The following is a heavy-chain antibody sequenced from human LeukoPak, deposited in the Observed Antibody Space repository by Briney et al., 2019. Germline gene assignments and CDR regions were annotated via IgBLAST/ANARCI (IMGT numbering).Heavy chain of an antibody. CDR2: IYYSGSN. CDR3: ARSPEVLRFDY. CDR1: GGSISSYY. D-gene: IGHD3-3*01. V-gene: IGHV4-59*01. Sequence: SETLFLTCTVTGGSISSYYWSWIRQPPGKGLEWIGYIYYSGSNNYNPSLKSRVTISVDTSKNQFSLKLSSVTAADTAVYYCARSPEVLRFDYWGQGTLVTVSS. J-gene: IGHJ4*02.